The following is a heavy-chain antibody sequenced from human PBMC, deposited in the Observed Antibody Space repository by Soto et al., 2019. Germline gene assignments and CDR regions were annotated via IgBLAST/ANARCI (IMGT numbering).Heavy chain of an antibody. CDR1: GGTFGSDA. CDR2: IIPIFGTT. V-gene: IGHV1-69*06. D-gene: IGHD3-22*01. Sequence: SVKVSCKASGGTFGSDAITWVRQAPGQGLEWVGRIIPIFGTTNYAQNLQGRVTISADKSTLTSYMELHSLTSDDTALYYCARDRTDSGYYTNWLDPWGQGTQVTLS. J-gene: IGHJ5*02. CDR3: ARDRTDSGYYTNWLDP.